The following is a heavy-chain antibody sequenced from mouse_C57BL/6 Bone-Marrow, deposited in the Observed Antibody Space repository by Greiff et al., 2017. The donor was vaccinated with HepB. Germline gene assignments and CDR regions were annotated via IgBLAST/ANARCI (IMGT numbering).Heavy chain of an antibody. J-gene: IGHJ4*01. D-gene: IGHD1-1*01. CDR1: GFTFSSYA. Sequence: EVMLVESGEGLVKPGGSLKLSCAASGFTFSSYAMSWVRQTPEKRLEWVAYISSGGDYIYYADTVKGRFTISRDNARNTLYLQMSSLKSEDTAMYYCTRAHVITTVVARDYYAMDYWGQGTSVTVSS. CDR2: ISSGGDYI. V-gene: IGHV5-9-1*02. CDR3: TRAHVITTVVARDYYAMDY.